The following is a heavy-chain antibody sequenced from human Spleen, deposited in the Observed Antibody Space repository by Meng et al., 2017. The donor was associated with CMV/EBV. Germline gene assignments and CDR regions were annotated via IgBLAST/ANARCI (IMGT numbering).Heavy chain of an antibody. CDR2: ISSSGSTI. V-gene: IGHV3-48*03. J-gene: IGHJ6*02. CDR1: GFTFSSYE. CDR3: ARYSKKPYYYYGMDV. Sequence: SLKISCAASGFTFSSYEMNWVRQAPGKGLEWVSYISSSGSTIYYADSVKGRFTISRDNAKNSLYLQMNSLRAEDTAVYYCARYSKKPYYYYGMDVWGQGTTVTVSS. D-gene: IGHD1-14*01.